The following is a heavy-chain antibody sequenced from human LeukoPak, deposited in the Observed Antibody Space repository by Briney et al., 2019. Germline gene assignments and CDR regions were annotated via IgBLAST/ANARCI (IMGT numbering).Heavy chain of an antibody. CDR3: ARAPVDTAMIFDY. J-gene: IGHJ4*02. CDR2: IYYSGST. D-gene: IGHD5-18*01. V-gene: IGHV4-31*03. CDR1: GGSISSSSYY. Sequence: SETLSLTCTVSGGSISSSSYYWGWIRQHPGKGLEWIGYIYYSGSTYYNPSLKSRVTISVDTSKNQFSLKLSSVTAADTAVYYCARAPVDTAMIFDYWGQGTLVTVSS.